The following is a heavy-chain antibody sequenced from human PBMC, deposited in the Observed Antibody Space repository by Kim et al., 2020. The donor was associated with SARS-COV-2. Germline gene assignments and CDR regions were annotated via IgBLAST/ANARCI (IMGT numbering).Heavy chain of an antibody. D-gene: IGHD6-19*01. Sequence: LSLSCAASGFNISSYWMHWVRQAPGKGLVWVSHIKSDGTTTSYADSVQGRFTISRDNAKNTLYLQMHSLRAEDSAVYYCARNKRWAGYYSYGLDVWG. CDR2: IKSDGTTT. V-gene: IGHV3-74*01. J-gene: IGHJ6*02. CDR1: GFNISSYW. CDR3: ARNKRWAGYYSYGLDV.